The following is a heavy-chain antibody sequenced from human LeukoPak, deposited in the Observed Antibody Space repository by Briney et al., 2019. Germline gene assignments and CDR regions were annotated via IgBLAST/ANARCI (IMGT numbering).Heavy chain of an antibody. CDR3: ARARHCSGGSCYLDAFDI. D-gene: IGHD2-15*01. CDR2: INPNSGGT. J-gene: IGHJ3*02. Sequence: ASVKVSCKASGGTFSSYAISWVRQAPGQGLEWMGRINPNSGGTNYAQKFQGRVTMTRDTSISTAYMELSRLRSDDTAVYYCARARHCSGGSCYLDAFDIWGQGTMVTVSS. CDR1: GGTFSSYA. V-gene: IGHV1-2*06.